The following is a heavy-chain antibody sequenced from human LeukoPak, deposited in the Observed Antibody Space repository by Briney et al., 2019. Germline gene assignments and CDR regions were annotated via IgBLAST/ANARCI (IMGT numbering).Heavy chain of an antibody. CDR2: FDPEDGET. V-gene: IGHV1-24*01. CDR1: RYTLTELS. CDR3: ATDGGDYSGDFQH. J-gene: IGHJ1*01. Sequence: ASVKVSCKVSRYTLTELSMHWVRQAPGKGLEWMGGFDPEDGETIYAQKFQGRVTMTEDTSTDTAYMELSSLRSEDTAVYYCATDGGDYSGDFQHWGQGTLVTVSS. D-gene: IGHD2-15*01.